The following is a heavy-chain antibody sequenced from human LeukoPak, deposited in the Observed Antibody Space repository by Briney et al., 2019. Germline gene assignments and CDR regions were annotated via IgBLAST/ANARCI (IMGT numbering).Heavy chain of an antibody. CDR3: AREVGIAAAGIDY. D-gene: IGHD6-13*01. V-gene: IGHV3-33*01. CDR1: GFTFSSYG. CDR2: IWYDGSNK. Sequence: GGSLRLSCAASGFTFSSYGMHWVRQAPGKGLEWVAVIWYDGSNKYYADSVKGRFTISRDNSKNTLYLQMNSLRAEDTAVYYCAREVGIAAAGIDYWGQGTLVTVSS. J-gene: IGHJ4*02.